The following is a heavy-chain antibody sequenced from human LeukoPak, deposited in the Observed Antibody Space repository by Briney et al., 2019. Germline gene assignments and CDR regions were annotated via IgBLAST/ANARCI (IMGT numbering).Heavy chain of an antibody. J-gene: IGHJ6*03. D-gene: IGHD3-10*01. CDR1: GYTFTSYG. Sequence: GASVKVSCKASGYTFTSYGISWVRQAPGQGLEWMGWISAYNGNTNYSQKLQGRVTMTTDTSTSTAYMELRSLRSDDTAVYYCARDFYGSGNRHTQIDYYYYYYMDVWGKGTTVTVSS. CDR3: ARDFYGSGNRHTQIDYYYYYYMDV. V-gene: IGHV1-18*01. CDR2: ISAYNGNT.